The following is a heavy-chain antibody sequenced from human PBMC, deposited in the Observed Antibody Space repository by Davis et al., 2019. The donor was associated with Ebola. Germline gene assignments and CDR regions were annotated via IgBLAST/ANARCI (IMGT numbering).Heavy chain of an antibody. D-gene: IGHD6-13*01. CDR3: ARLKGLDSSSWFDS. CDR2: IYYSGST. J-gene: IGHJ5*01. CDR1: GGSISSYY. V-gene: IGHV4-59*08. Sequence: SETLSLTCTVSGGSISSYYWSWIRQPPGKGLEWIGYIYYSGSTNYNPSLKSRVTISVDTSKKQVSLKLSSVTAADTAVYYCARLKGLDSSSWFDSWGQGTLVTVSS.